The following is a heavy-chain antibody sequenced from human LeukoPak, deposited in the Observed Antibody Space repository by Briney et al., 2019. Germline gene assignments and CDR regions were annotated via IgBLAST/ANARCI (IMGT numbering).Heavy chain of an antibody. Sequence: GASVKVSCKASGYTFTSYAMHWVRQAPGQRLEWMGWINAGNGNTKYSQKFQGRVTITRDTSASTAYMELSSLRSEDTAVYYCARDNRRYSYGQYYYYGMDVWGQGTTVTVSS. V-gene: IGHV1-3*01. CDR3: ARDNRRYSYGQYYYYGMDV. D-gene: IGHD5-18*01. CDR2: INAGNGNT. J-gene: IGHJ6*02. CDR1: GYTFTSYA.